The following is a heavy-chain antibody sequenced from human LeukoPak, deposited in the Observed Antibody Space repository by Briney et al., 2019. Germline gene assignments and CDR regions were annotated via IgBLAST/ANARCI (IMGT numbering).Heavy chain of an antibody. D-gene: IGHD6-6*01. CDR1: GYTFTSYY. J-gene: IGHJ4*02. Sequence: GASVKVSCKASGYTFTSYYMHWVRQAPGQGLEWMGIINPSGGSTSYAQKFQGRVTMTRDMSTSTVYMELSSLRSEDTAVYYCARASGSSKQYSSSYPFDYWGQGTLVTVSS. V-gene: IGHV1-46*01. CDR2: INPSGGST. CDR3: ARASGSSKQYSSSYPFDY.